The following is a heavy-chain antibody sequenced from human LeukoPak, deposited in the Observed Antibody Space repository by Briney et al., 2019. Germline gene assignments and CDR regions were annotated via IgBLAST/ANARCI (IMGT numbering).Heavy chain of an antibody. V-gene: IGHV4-59*01. CDR3: ARVPPYCGGDCYFDY. CDR1: GVSITSYY. D-gene: IGHD2-21*02. J-gene: IGHJ4*02. CDR2: IYNSVST. Sequence: SETLSPTCTVSGVSITSYYWSWIRQPPGKGLEWIGDIYNSVSTNYNPSLKSRVTISVYTSKNQFSLKLRSVTAADTAVYYCARVPPYCGGDCYFDYWGQGTLVTVSA.